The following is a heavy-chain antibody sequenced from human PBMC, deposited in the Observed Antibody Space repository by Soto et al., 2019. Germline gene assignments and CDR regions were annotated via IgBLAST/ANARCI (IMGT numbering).Heavy chain of an antibody. V-gene: IGHV3-23*01. Sequence: VQLLESGGGLVQPGGSLRLSCAASGFTLSSYATNWVRQAPGKGLEWVSVISGSGGSTYYADSVKGRFTISRDNSKNTLYLQMNGLRPDDTAVYYCGSRSSGLYFAYWGQGTLVTVSS. CDR3: GSRSSGLYFAY. D-gene: IGHD6-19*01. J-gene: IGHJ4*02. CDR1: GFTLSSYA. CDR2: ISGSGGST.